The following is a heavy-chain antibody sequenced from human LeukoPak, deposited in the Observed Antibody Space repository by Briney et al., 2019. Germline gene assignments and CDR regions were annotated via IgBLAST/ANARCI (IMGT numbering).Heavy chain of an antibody. CDR2: ISGSGSTI. V-gene: IGHV3-11*01. J-gene: IGHJ4*02. D-gene: IGHD3-9*01. CDR3: ARGDILTGSPTDY. CDR1: GFTFSSYW. Sequence: GGSLRLSCAASGFTFSSYWMHWIRQAPGKGLEWVSYISGSGSTIYYADSVKGRFTISRDNAKNSLYLQMNSLRAEDTAVYYCARGDILTGSPTDYWGQGTLVTVSS.